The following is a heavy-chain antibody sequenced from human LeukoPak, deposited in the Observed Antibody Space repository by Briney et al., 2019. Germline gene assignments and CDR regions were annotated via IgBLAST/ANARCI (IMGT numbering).Heavy chain of an antibody. D-gene: IGHD3-9*01. CDR3: ARSSHYDILTGYSEEGAFDI. J-gene: IGHJ3*02. Sequence: GGSLRLSCAASGFTLSTYWMHWVRQGPGKGLVWVSCINSDGSRTTYADSVKGRFTISRDNAKNTLYLQMNTLRVEDTAVYYCARSSHYDILTGYSEEGAFDIWGQGTMVTVSS. CDR2: INSDGSRT. CDR1: GFTLSTYW. V-gene: IGHV3-74*01.